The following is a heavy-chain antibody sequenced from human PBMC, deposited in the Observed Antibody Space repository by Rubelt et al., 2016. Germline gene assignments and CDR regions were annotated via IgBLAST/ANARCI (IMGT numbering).Heavy chain of an antibody. D-gene: IGHD2-15*01. V-gene: IGHV3-23*01. J-gene: IGHJ4*02. CDR1: GFTFRSYA. CDR2: IGGSDERT. CDR3: ARDQDSTDTSTPNYFDY. Sequence: GGSLRLSCAASGFTFRSYAMNWVREAPGKGLEWVSAIGGSDERTYYADSVKGRFTISRDNSKNTLHLQMNSLRAEDTAVYYCARDQDSTDTSTPNYFDYWGQGTLATVSS.